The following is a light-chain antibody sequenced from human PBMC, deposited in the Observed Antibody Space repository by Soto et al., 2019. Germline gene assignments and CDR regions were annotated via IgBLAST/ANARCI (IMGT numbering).Light chain of an antibody. J-gene: IGKJ4*01. V-gene: IGKV3-20*01. Sequence: IVLTQSPGTLSVSPGERATLSCRASQSVSRSSLAWYQQKPGQAPRLLIYGASSRATGIPDRFSGSGSGADFTLTITRLEPEDFALYYCQQYESVPLTFGGGTKVEIK. CDR1: QSVSRSS. CDR2: GAS. CDR3: QQYESVPLT.